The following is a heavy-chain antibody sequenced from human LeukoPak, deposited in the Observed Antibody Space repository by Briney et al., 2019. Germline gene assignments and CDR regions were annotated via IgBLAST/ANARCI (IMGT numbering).Heavy chain of an antibody. J-gene: IGHJ6*03. D-gene: IGHD1-1*01. Sequence: SETLSLTCAVYGGSFSNYYWSWIRQPPGKGLECIGEINHSGSTNYNPSLKSRVTISIDTPKNQFSLQLNSVTPEDTAVYYCARGWSGTMDVWGKGTTVTVSS. CDR2: INHSGST. CDR3: ARGWSGTMDV. V-gene: IGHV4-34*01. CDR1: GGSFSNYY.